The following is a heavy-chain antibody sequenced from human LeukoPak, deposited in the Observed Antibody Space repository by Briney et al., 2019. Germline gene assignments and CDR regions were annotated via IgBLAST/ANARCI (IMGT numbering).Heavy chain of an antibody. CDR2: IYYTGST. CDR1: GVSISRSFYY. CDR3: ARRPNLPADLGDYWRFDI. V-gene: IGHV4-39*01. Sequence: PSETLSLTCSISGVSISRSFYYWGWIRQPPAKRLKWIVNIYYTGSTYYNPSLKSRVSMSVDTSNNQFSLNLISVTAADTAVYFCARRPNLPADLGDYWRFDIWGQGRRVTVSS. J-gene: IGHJ3*02. D-gene: IGHD4-17*01.